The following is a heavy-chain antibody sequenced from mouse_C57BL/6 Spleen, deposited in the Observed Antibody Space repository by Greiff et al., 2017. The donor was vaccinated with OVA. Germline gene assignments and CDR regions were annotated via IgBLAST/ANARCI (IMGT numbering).Heavy chain of an antibody. V-gene: IGHV1-42*01. CDR3: ARYRAYDGCWFAY. J-gene: IGHJ3*01. Sequence: EVQLQQSGPELVKPGASVKISCKASGYSFTGYYMNWVKQSPETSLEWIGEINPSTGGTTSNHTYKAKATLTVDKASSSAYMQLKSLTSEDSAVDYCARYRAYDGCWFAYWGQGTLVTVSA. CDR1: GYSFTGYY. CDR2: INPSTGGT. D-gene: IGHD2-3*01.